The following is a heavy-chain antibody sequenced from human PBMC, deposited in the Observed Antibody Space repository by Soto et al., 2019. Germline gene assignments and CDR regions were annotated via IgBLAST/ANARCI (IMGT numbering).Heavy chain of an antibody. J-gene: IGHJ4*02. CDR3: AKAYQPYYYDSSGLFFDY. V-gene: IGHV3-64*01. CDR1: GFTFSSYA. Sequence: HPGGSLRFSCAASGFTFSSYAMHWVRQAPGKGLEYVSTINSNGGSTYYANSVKGRFTISRDNSKNTLYLQMNSLRAEDTAVYYCAKAYQPYYYDSSGLFFDYWGQGTLVTVSS. CDR2: INSNGGST. D-gene: IGHD3-22*01.